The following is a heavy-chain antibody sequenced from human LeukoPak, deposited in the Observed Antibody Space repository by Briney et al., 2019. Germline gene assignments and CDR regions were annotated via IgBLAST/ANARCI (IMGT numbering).Heavy chain of an antibody. J-gene: IGHJ3*02. CDR1: GYTFTSYG. Sequence: GASVKVSCKASGYTFTSYGISWVRQAPGQGLEWMGWISAYNGNTNYAQKLQGRVTMTTDTSTSTAYMELRSLRSDDTAVYYCARESGHCSSTSCYFGRKGMRDAFDIWGQGTMVTVSS. D-gene: IGHD2-2*01. CDR3: ARESGHCSSTSCYFGRKGMRDAFDI. CDR2: ISAYNGNT. V-gene: IGHV1-18*01.